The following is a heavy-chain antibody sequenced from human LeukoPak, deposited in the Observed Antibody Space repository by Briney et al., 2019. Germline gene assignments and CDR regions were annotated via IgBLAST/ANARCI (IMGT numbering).Heavy chain of an antibody. J-gene: IGHJ4*02. V-gene: IGHV1-46*01. Sequence: ASVKVSCKASGGTFSSYAISWVRQAPGQGLEWMGIINPSGGSTSYAQKFQGRVTMTRDTSTSTVYMELSSLRSEDTAVYYCARDQYSSSTYYFDYWGQGTLVTVSS. CDR1: GGTFSSYA. D-gene: IGHD6-6*01. CDR2: INPSGGST. CDR3: ARDQYSSSTYYFDY.